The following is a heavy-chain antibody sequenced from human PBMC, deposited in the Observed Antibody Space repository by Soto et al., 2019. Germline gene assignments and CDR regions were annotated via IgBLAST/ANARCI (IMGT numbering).Heavy chain of an antibody. V-gene: IGHV4-31*03. CDR3: ARVRYCSGGSCYPSFDP. J-gene: IGHJ5*02. D-gene: IGHD2-15*01. Sequence: QVQLQESGPGLVKPSQTLSLTCTVSGGSISSGGYYWSWIRQHPGKGLEWIGYIYYSWSPYYNPSLKRRVTLSVDTHKKQVSLKLSSVPAGDTAVYYCARVRYCSGGSCYPSFDPWGQGTLVTVSS. CDR2: IYYSWSP. CDR1: GGSISSGGYY.